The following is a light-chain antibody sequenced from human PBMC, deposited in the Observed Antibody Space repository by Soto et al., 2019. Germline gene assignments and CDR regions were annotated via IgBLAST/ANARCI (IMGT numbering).Light chain of an antibody. CDR3: CSYAGSGTDNYV. J-gene: IGLJ1*01. CDR1: SSDIGTYNL. Sequence: QSALTQPASVSGSPGQSITISCTGTSSDIGTYNLVSWYQHYPGKAPKLMIYEGIKRPSGVSNRFSGSKSGNTAFLPISGLQDDDQAAYYCCSYAGSGTDNYVFGSGTKVIV. CDR2: EGI. V-gene: IGLV2-23*01.